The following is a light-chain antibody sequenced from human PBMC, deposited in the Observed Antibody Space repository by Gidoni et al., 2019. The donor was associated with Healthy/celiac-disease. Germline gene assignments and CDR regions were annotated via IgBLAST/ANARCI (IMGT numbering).Light chain of an antibody. J-gene: IGKJ2*01. CDR1: QDISNY. CDR2: DAS. Sequence: QSPSSLSASVGDRVTITCQASQDISNYLNWYQQKPGKAPKLLIYDASNLETGVPSRFSGSGSGTDFTFTISSLQPEDIATYYCQQYDNLPYTFGQGTKLEIK. V-gene: IGKV1-33*01. CDR3: QQYDNLPYT.